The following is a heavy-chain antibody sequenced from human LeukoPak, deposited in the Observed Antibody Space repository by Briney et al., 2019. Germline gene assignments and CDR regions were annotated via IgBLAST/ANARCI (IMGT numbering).Heavy chain of an antibody. D-gene: IGHD4-17*01. CDR1: GGSISSSSYY. CDR2: IYYSGST. J-gene: IGHJ4*02. V-gene: IGHV4-39*01. CDR3: ARGGYGDYQTEY. Sequence: PSETLSLTCTVSGGSISSSSYYWGWIRQPPGKGLEWIGSIYYSGSTYYNPSLKSRVTISVDTSKNQFSLKLSSVTAADTAVYYCARGGYGDYQTEYWGQGTLVTVSS.